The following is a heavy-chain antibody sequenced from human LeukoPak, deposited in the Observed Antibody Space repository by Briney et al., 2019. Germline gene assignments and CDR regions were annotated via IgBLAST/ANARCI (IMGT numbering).Heavy chain of an antibody. V-gene: IGHV3-23*01. CDR3: AKDMGNTALLRWFDP. D-gene: IGHD2/OR15-2a*01. CDR1: GFTFSSYS. Sequence: GRSLRLSCAASGFTFSSYSMTWVRQAPGKGLEWVSGISGSGGSTYYADSVKGRFTISRDNSKNTLYLQMNSLRAEDTALYYCAKDMGNTALLRWFDPWGQGTLVTVSS. J-gene: IGHJ5*02. CDR2: ISGSGGST.